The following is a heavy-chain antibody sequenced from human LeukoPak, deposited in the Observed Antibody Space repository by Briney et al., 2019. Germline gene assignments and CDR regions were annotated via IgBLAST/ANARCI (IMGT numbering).Heavy chain of an antibody. V-gene: IGHV4-39*07. J-gene: IGHJ6*03. CDR1: GGSISSSSYY. Sequence: SETLSLTCTVSGGSISSSSYYWGWIRQPPGKGLEWIGSIYYSGSTYYNPSLKSRVTISVDTSKNQFSLKLSSVTAADTAVYYCARGRIAVAAPYYYYMDVWGKGTTVTVSS. CDR2: IYYSGST. D-gene: IGHD6-19*01. CDR3: ARGRIAVAAPYYYYMDV.